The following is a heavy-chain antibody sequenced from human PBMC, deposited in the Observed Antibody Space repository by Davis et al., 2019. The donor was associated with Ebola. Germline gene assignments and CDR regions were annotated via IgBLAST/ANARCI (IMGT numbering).Heavy chain of an antibody. CDR1: GGSISSYY. Sequence: MPSETLSPTCPVPGGSISSYYWSWIRQPPGKGLEWIGEIYHSGSTNYNPSLKSRVTISVDKSKNQFSLKLSSVTAADTAVYYCARHDCSSTSCYSNWFDPWGQGTLVTVSS. CDR3: ARHDCSSTSCYSNWFDP. D-gene: IGHD2-2*02. V-gene: IGHV4-59*08. CDR2: IYHSGST. J-gene: IGHJ5*02.